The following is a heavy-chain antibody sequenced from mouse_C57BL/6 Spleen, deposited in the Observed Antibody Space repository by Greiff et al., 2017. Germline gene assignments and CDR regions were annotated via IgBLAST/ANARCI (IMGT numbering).Heavy chain of an antibody. V-gene: IGHV1-64*01. CDR1: GYTFTSYW. J-gene: IGHJ2*01. Sequence: QVQLQQPGAELVKPGASVKLSCKASGYTFTSYWMHWVKQRPGQGLEWIGMIHPNSGSTNYNEKFKSKATLTVDKSSSTAYMQLSSLTSEDSAVYYCARGKLGQYYFDYWGQGTTLTVSS. CDR2: IHPNSGST. D-gene: IGHD4-1*01. CDR3: ARGKLGQYYFDY.